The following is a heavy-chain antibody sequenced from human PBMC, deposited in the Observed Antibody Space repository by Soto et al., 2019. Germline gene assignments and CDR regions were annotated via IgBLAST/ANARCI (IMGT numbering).Heavy chain of an antibody. Sequence: PXETLSLTCAVYGGSFSGYSWSWIRQPPGKGLEWIGEINHSGSTSYNPSLKSRVTMSVDTSKNEFSLKLTSVTAADTAVYYCARRVDHYDSSGDANDIWGQGTMVTVSS. CDR3: ARRVDHYDSSGDANDI. D-gene: IGHD3-22*01. CDR2: INHSGST. J-gene: IGHJ3*02. CDR1: GGSFSGYS. V-gene: IGHV4-34*01.